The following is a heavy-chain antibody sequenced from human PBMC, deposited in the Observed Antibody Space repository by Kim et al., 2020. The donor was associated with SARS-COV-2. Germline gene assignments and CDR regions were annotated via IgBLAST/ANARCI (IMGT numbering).Heavy chain of an antibody. J-gene: IGHJ6*02. D-gene: IGHD3-10*01. CDR1: GFSFSSCA. CDR3: ARDPWSRLRRVTYSYYGMDV. V-gene: IGHV3-30-3*01. CDR2: ISYDGSNK. Sequence: GGSLRLSCAVSGFSFSSCAMHWVRQAPGKGLEWVAVISYDGSNKYYADSVKGRFTISRDNSKNTLYLQMNSLRGEDTALYYCARDPWSRLRRVTYSYYGMDVWGQGTTVTVSS.